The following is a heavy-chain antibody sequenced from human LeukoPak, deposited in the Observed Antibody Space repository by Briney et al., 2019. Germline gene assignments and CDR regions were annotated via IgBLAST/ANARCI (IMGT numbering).Heavy chain of an antibody. CDR3: ARARSLTGIFDY. D-gene: IGHD7-27*01. Sequence: PGGSLRLSCAASEFSVSSNYMTWVRQAPAKGLEWVSVIYSGGSTYYADSVKGRFTISRDNSKNTLYLQMNSLRVEDTAVYYCARARSLTGIFDYWGQGTLVTVSS. CDR1: EFSVSSNY. J-gene: IGHJ4*02. V-gene: IGHV3-53*01. CDR2: IYSGGST.